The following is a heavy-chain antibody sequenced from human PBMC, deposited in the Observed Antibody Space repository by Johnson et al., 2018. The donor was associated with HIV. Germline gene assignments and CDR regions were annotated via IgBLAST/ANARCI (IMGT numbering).Heavy chain of an antibody. J-gene: IGHJ3*02. Sequence: VQLVESGGGVVRPGGSLRLSCAAAGFTFDDYALSWVRQVPGKGLEWVSGINYNGGSTGYADSVRDRFSISRDNAKNSLYLQMDSLRAEDTAVYYCARVMQADAFDIWGQGTMVTVSS. CDR2: INYNGGST. D-gene: IGHD2-8*01. CDR1: GFTFDDYA. V-gene: IGHV3-20*04. CDR3: ARVMQADAFDI.